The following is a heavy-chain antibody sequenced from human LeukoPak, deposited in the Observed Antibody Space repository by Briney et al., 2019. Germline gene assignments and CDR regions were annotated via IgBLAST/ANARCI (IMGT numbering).Heavy chain of an antibody. Sequence: PSETLSLTCTVSGGSIRSNNFYWGWIRQPPGKGLEWIGTIYYGGTYYNPSLKSRVIISVDTSKRQFSLRLSSVTAADTAVYYCARTYWGTSNLFDYWGQGTLVTVSS. V-gene: IGHV4-39*01. D-gene: IGHD3-16*01. J-gene: IGHJ4*02. CDR3: ARTYWGTSNLFDY. CDR1: GGSIRSNNFY. CDR2: IYYGGT.